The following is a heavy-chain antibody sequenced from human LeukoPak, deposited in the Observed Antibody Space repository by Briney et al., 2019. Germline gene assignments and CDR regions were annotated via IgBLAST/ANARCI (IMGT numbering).Heavy chain of an antibody. CDR1: GFTFSSYA. J-gene: IGHJ5*01. D-gene: IGHD5-12*01. V-gene: IGHV3-23*01. CDR2: ISASGGRT. Sequence: GGSLRLSCAASGFTFSSYALSWVRQAPGKGLEWVSGISASGGRTFYADSVKGRFTISRGNSKYTLYLQMSSLRAEDTAIYYCAKILNQSYIVATGFDSWGQGTLVTVSS. CDR3: AKILNQSYIVATGFDS.